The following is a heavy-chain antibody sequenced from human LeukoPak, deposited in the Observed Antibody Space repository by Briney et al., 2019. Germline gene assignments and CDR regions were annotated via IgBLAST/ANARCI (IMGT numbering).Heavy chain of an antibody. D-gene: IGHD3-10*01. CDR3: AKNGHGSGSYYPRTKYYFDY. CDR2: ISTSGGST. Sequence: GGSLRLSCAASGFTVSSYAMNWVRQAPGKGLEWVATISTSGGSTYYADFAKGRFTISRDNSKNTLYLQMNSLRAEDTAVYYCAKNGHGSGSYYPRTKYYFDYWGQGTLVTVSS. V-gene: IGHV3-23*01. CDR1: GFTVSSYA. J-gene: IGHJ4*02.